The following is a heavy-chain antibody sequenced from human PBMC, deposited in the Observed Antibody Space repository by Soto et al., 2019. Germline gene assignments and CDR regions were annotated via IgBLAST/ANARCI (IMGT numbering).Heavy chain of an antibody. V-gene: IGHV1-2*02. CDR3: ARELRCYSNWFDP. CDR2: INPNSGNT. CDR1: GYTFSDYY. J-gene: IGHJ5*02. D-gene: IGHD2-15*01. Sequence: QVQVEQSGAEVKKPGASVKVSCKTSGYTFSDYYMHWVRQAPGQGLEWMGWINPNSGNTDYAQKFRGRVTMTRDTSITTAYMELTSLRSDDTAIYYCARELRCYSNWFDPWGQGTLVTVSS.